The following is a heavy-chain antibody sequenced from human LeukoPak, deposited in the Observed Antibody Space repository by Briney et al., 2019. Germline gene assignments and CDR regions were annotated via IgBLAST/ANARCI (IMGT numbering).Heavy chain of an antibody. D-gene: IGHD5-24*01. J-gene: IGHJ5*02. CDR1: GYTFTNNW. CDR3: ARDNSVRDEAWWFYP. CDR2: ISPTGGST. V-gene: IGHV1-46*01. Sequence: GASVKVSCKAFGYTFTNNWMHWVRQAPGQGPEWMGLISPTGGSTAYAQKFQGRVTLTRDMSTSTDYLELSSLGSEDTAVYYCARDNSVRDEAWWFYPWGQGTLVTASS.